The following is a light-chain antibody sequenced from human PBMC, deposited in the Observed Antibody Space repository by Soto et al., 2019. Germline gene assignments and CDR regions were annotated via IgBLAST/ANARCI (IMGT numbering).Light chain of an antibody. CDR1: QSVSTSY. Sequence: EVALTQSPGALSLSPRERATLSRRASQSVSTSYLAWSQQKPGQAPRLLIYGASSRDTGIPDWFSRSGSGTDCTRTISRLEPEDLAVYYWQQYGSSPVTFGQGTKVEIK. CDR3: QQYGSSPVT. CDR2: GAS. J-gene: IGKJ1*01. V-gene: IGKV3-20*01.